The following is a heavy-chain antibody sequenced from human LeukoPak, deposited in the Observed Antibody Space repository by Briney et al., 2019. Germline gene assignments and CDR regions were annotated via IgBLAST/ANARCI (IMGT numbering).Heavy chain of an antibody. V-gene: IGHV4-39*02. D-gene: IGHD2-21*01. CDR3: ARELRSCGGDCSGAY. CDR2: IYYNGAT. CDR1: GGSISSSNYY. Sequence: SETLSLTCTVSGGSISSSNYYWGWIRQPPGKGLEWIGSIYYNGATQYNPSLKTRVTISVDTSKNQFSLKLSSVTAADTAIYYCARELRSCGGDCSGAYWGQGTLVTVSS. J-gene: IGHJ4*02.